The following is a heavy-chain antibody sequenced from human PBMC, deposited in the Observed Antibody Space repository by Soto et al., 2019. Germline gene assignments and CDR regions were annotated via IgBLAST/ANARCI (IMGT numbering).Heavy chain of an antibody. CDR1: GYSFAGYW. Sequence: GESLKISCQGSGYSFAGYWITWVRQKPGKGLEWMGRIDPSDSQTYYSPSFRGHVTISVTKSITTVFLQWSSLRASDTAMYYCARQIYDSDTGPNFQYYFDSWGQGTPFTVSS. CDR2: IDPSDSQT. V-gene: IGHV5-10-1*01. J-gene: IGHJ4*02. CDR3: ARQIYDSDTGPNFQYYFDS. D-gene: IGHD3-22*01.